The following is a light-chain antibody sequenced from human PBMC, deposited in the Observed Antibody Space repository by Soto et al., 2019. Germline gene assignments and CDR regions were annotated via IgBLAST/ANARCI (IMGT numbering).Light chain of an antibody. CDR1: QSISSW. V-gene: IGKV1-39*01. CDR3: QQSYSHPA. CDR2: AAS. Sequence: SLMPNSPSTLSASLGDRFGMSVRSIQSISSWLAWYQQKPGKAPKLLIYAASSLQSGVPSRFSGSGSGTDFTLTISSLQPEDFATYYCQQSYSHPAFGQGTKVDIK. J-gene: IGKJ1*01.